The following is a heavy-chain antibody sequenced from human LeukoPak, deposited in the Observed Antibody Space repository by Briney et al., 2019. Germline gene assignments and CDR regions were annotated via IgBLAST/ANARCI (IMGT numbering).Heavy chain of an antibody. CDR2: ANQDGSEQ. V-gene: IGHV3-7*01. J-gene: IGHJ4*02. CDR3: ARAAAAGTVDY. D-gene: IGHD6-13*01. Sequence: PGGSLRLSCVVSGFTSSSYWMSWVRQAPGKGLEWVANANQDGSEQYYVDSVKGRFIISKDNAKNSLYLQMNSLRVEDTAVYYCARAAAAGTVDYWGQGTLVIVSS. CDR1: GFTSSSYW.